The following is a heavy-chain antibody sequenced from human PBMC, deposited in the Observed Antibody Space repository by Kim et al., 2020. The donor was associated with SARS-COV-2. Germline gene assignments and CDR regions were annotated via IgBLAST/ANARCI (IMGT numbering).Heavy chain of an antibody. D-gene: IGHD2-2*01. CDR1: GGSISSGDYY. CDR2: IYYSGST. J-gene: IGHJ6*02. V-gene: IGHV4-30-4*01. CDR3: ASLVGRRNYYYYGMDV. Sequence: SETLSLTCTVSGGSISSGDYYWSWIRQPPGKGLEWIGYIYYSGSTYYNPSLKGRVTISVDTSKNQFSLKLSPVTAADTAVYYCASLVGRRNYYYYGMDVWGQGTTVTVSS.